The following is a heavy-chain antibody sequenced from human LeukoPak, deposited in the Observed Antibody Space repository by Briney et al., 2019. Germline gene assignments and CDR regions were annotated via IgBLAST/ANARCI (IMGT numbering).Heavy chain of an antibody. CDR2: ILTSGST. J-gene: IGHJ4*02. CDR3: ARVRVSGSYLYYFDS. Sequence: PSETLFLTCTVSGGSISSYHWSWVRQPPGKGLEWIGYILTSGSTNYNPSLKSRLTISVDTSKNQFTLKVNSVTAADTAVYYCARVRVSGSYLYYFDSWGQGNLVTVSS. CDR1: GGSISSYH. V-gene: IGHV4-4*09. D-gene: IGHD1-26*01.